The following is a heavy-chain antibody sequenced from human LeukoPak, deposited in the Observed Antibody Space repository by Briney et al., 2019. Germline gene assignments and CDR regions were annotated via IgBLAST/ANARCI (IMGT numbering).Heavy chain of an antibody. CDR1: GFTFSSYW. Sequence: PGGSLRLSCAASGFTFSSYWMHWVRQAPGKGLMWVSRINSDGSRTTYADSVRGRFTISRDNSKNTLYLQMNSLRAEDTAVYYCARWNGGDSSGYYYLYFDYWGQGTLVTVSS. V-gene: IGHV3-74*01. CDR2: INSDGSRT. J-gene: IGHJ4*02. D-gene: IGHD3-22*01. CDR3: ARWNGGDSSGYYYLYFDY.